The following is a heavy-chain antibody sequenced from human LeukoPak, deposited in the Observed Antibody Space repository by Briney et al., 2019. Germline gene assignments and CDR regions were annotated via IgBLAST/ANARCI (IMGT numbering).Heavy chain of an antibody. CDR1: GFTVSATY. Sequence: GGSLRLSCAASGFTVSATYIGWVRQAPGKGLDWVSVIFRTGNIFYADSVRGRFSISRDNSKNTLSLQMSSLRAEDTAVYYCARDPLGQTDYWGQGTLVTVSS. D-gene: IGHD7-27*01. CDR3: ARDPLGQTDY. J-gene: IGHJ4*02. V-gene: IGHV3-66*01. CDR2: IFRTGNI.